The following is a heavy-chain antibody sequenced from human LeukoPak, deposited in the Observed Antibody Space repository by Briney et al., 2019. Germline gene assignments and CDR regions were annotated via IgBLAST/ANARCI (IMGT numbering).Heavy chain of an antibody. Sequence: PGGSLRLSCAASGFTVSSNYMSWVRQAPGKGLEWVSAISGSGGSTYYADSVKGRFTISRDNSKNTLYLQMNSLRAEDTAVYYCAKIGMDYIVVVVAATMGGFDYWGQGTLVTVSS. CDR2: ISGSGGST. D-gene: IGHD2-15*01. V-gene: IGHV3-23*01. CDR3: AKIGMDYIVVVVAATMGGFDY. CDR1: GFTVSSNY. J-gene: IGHJ4*02.